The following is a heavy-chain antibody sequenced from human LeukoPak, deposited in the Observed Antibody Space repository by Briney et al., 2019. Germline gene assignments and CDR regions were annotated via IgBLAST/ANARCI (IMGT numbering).Heavy chain of an antibody. CDR1: GYSFTSYW. Sequence: GESLKISCKGSGYSFTSYWIGWVRQMPGKGLEWMGIIYPGDSDTRYSPSFQGQVTTSADKSISTAYLQWSSLKASDTAMYYCARQYYYGSGSYQDAFDIWGQGTMVTVSS. V-gene: IGHV5-51*01. CDR2: IYPGDSDT. D-gene: IGHD3-10*01. J-gene: IGHJ3*02. CDR3: ARQYYYGSGSYQDAFDI.